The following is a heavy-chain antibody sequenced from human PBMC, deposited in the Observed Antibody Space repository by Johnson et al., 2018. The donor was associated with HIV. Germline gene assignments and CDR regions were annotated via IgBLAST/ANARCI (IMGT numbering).Heavy chain of an antibody. V-gene: IGHV3-33*01. CDR1: GFTFSSYG. CDR3: ARGRSVWGSYPDGAFDI. Sequence: QVQLVESGGGLVKPGRSLRLSCAASGFTFSSYGMHWVRQAPGKGLEWVAVIWYDGSNNYYADAVTGRFTIPRDNSKNSLYLQMNSLRAEDTAIYHCARGRSVWGSYPDGAFDIWGQGTMVTVSS. D-gene: IGHD3-16*02. CDR2: IWYDGSNN. J-gene: IGHJ3*02.